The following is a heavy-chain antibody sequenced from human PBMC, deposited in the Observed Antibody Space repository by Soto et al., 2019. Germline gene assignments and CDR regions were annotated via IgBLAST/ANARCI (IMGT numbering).Heavy chain of an antibody. CDR3: ARDPSVGYSFGY. CDR1: GFTFSTYG. J-gene: IGHJ4*02. Sequence: EGALRRSCLASGFTFSTYGMTWVRQAPGKGLEWVSFISGSGGTTYSADSVKGRFTISRDNSKNTLYLQMNNLRAEDTALYYCARDPSVGYSFGYWRPGTLVTVS. D-gene: IGHD5-18*01. V-gene: IGHV3-23*01. CDR2: ISGSGGTT.